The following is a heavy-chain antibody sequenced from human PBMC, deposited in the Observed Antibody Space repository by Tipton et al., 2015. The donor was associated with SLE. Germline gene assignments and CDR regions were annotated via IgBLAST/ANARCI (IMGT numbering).Heavy chain of an antibody. CDR2: IYYSGST. V-gene: IGHV4-59*01. CDR1: GGSISSYY. Sequence: GLVKPSETLSLTCTVSGGSISSYYWSWIRQPTGKGLEWIGYIYYSGSTNYNPSLKSRVTISVDTSKNQFSLKLSSVTAADTAVYYCARGYQLPLGPYYYYYMDVWGKGTTVTVSS. D-gene: IGHD2-2*01. J-gene: IGHJ6*03. CDR3: ARGYQLPLGPYYYYYMDV.